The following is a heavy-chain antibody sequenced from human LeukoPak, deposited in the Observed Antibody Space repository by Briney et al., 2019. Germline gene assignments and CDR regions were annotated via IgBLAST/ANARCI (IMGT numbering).Heavy chain of an antibody. D-gene: IGHD3-10*01. J-gene: IGHJ3*02. CDR2: INADGSTI. V-gene: IGHV3-74*01. CDR1: GYNFSPFW. CDR3: ARDRGNPDSFSI. Sequence: LXLSCAASGYNFSPFWMHWVRQAPGKGLVWVSHINADGSTIVYADSVKGRFTISRDNAKNTLFLQMDSLRAEDTAVYYCARDRGNPDSFSIWGQGTVVTVSS.